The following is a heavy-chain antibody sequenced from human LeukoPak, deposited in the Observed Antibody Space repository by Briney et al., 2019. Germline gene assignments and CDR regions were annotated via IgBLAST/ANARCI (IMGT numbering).Heavy chain of an antibody. D-gene: IGHD3-3*01. J-gene: IGHJ4*02. CDR1: GGTFSSYA. V-gene: IGHV1-69*05. CDR2: IIPIFGTA. CDR3: ASSLTIFGVVTYTPIDY. Sequence: SVKVSCKASGGTFSSYAISWVRQAPGQGLEWMGGIIPIFGTANYAQKFQGRVTITTDESTSTAYLELSSLRSEDTAVYYCASSLTIFGVVTYTPIDYWGQGTLVTVSS.